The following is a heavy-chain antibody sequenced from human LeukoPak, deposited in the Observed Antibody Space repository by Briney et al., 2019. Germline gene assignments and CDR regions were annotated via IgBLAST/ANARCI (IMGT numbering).Heavy chain of an antibody. D-gene: IGHD3-10*01. CDR2: ISSSGSTI. CDR1: GFTFSSYS. J-gene: IGHJ4*02. CDR3: ARDGYYGSGSYYRHFDY. Sequence: PGGSLRLSCAASGFTFSSYSMNWVRQAPGKGLEWVSYISSSGSTIYYADSVKGRFTISRDNARNSLYLQMNSLRAEDTAVYYCARDGYYGSGSYYRHFDYWGQGTLVTVSS. V-gene: IGHV3-48*04.